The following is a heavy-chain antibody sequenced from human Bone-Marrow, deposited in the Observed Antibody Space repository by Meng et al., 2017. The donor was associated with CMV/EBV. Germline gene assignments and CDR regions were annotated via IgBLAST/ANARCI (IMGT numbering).Heavy chain of an antibody. J-gene: IGHJ6*02. CDR3: AKRRDSYDYHGLDV. CDR2: IYFNGDR. V-gene: IGHV2-5*01. D-gene: IGHD3-16*01. Sequence: SDPTLVKPTQTLTLTCTFSGFSLSTRGMGVVWFRQPPGKALEWLAVIYFNGDRRYSPFLRNRLTISEEISKKQVVLTVTNLDPEDTAKYYCAKRRDSYDYHGLDVWGQGTTVTVSS. CDR1: GFSLSTRGMG.